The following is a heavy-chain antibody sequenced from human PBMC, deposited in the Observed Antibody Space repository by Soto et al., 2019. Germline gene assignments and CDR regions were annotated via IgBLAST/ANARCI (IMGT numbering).Heavy chain of an antibody. CDR2: MYYSGST. CDR1: GVTINSPDYY. V-gene: IGHV4-39*01. J-gene: IGHJ4*02. Sequence: SETLCLTCNVSGVTINSPDYYWTWIRQPPGKGLEWIGCMYYSGSTYYNPSLKSRVTISVDTSKNQFSLKLSSVTAADTAVYYCASVSVADSSFDYWGQGTLVTVSS. D-gene: IGHD6-19*01. CDR3: ASVSVADSSFDY.